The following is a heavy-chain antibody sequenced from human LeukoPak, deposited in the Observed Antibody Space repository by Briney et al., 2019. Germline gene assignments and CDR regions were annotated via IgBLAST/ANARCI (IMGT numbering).Heavy chain of an antibody. J-gene: IGHJ4*02. V-gene: IGHV3-23*01. CDR3: AKALEQETVIALDS. CDR1: GFTFSSYA. CDR2: ISGSGGST. Sequence: GGSLRLSCAASGFTFSSYATSWVRQAPGKGLEWVSAISGSGGSTYYADSVKGRFTISRDNSKNTLYLQMNSLRAEDTSIYFCAKALEQETVIALDSWGQGTLVTVSS. D-gene: IGHD6-13*01.